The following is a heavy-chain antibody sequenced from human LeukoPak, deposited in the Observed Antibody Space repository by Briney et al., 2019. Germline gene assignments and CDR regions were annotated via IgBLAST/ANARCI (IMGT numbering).Heavy chain of an antibody. V-gene: IGHV4-59*11. J-gene: IGHJ6*03. D-gene: IGHD3-22*01. CDR2: IHYSGRT. CDR1: GDSFGVHS. Sequence: SETLSLICSVSGDSFGVHSWTWIRQPPGKGLEWIGYIHYSGRTSYNSSLKGRVTISEDTSRNQFSPKLTSVTAADTAMYYCATLYYDSVYPMDIWGKGTAVTVSS. CDR3: ATLYYDSVYPMDI.